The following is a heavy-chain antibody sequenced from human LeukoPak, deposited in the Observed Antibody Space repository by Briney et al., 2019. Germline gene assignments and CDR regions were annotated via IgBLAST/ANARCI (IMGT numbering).Heavy chain of an antibody. V-gene: IGHV3-9*01. Sequence: QTGGSLRLSCAASGFTFSSYAMHWVRQAPGKGLEWVSGISWNSGSIGYADSVKGRFTISRDNAKNSLYLQMNSLRAEDTALYYCAKDRGGDPYYFDYWGQGTLVTVSS. CDR3: AKDRGGDPYYFDY. CDR1: GFTFSSYA. CDR2: ISWNSGSI. D-gene: IGHD4-17*01. J-gene: IGHJ4*02.